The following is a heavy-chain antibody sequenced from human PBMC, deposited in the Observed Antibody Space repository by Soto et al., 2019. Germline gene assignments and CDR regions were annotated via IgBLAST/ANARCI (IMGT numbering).Heavy chain of an antibody. D-gene: IGHD3-22*01. CDR3: ARDHHSYYDTSGYYPYFDF. V-gene: IGHV4-61*01. CDR2: IYYTGST. J-gene: IGHJ4*02. CDR1: GGSVNTAPYH. Sequence: SETLSPTCTVSGGSVNTAPYHWSWIRQSPRNGLEWIGNIYYTGSTNYNPSFESRVAISLDTSDNQFSLRLTSLTAADTAVYFCARDHHSYYDTSGYYPYFDFWGQGTLVTVSS.